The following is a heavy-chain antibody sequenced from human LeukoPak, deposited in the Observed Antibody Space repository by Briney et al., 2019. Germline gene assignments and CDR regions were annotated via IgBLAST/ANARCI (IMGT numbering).Heavy chain of an antibody. V-gene: IGHV4-34*01. Sequence: SETLSLTCAVYGGSFSGYYWSWIRQPPGKGLEWIGEINHSGSTNYNPSLKSRVTISVDTSKNQFSLKLSSVTAADTAVYYCARGPLTGIGFDYWGQGTLVTVSS. CDR2: INHSGST. CDR1: GGSFSGYY. J-gene: IGHJ4*02. D-gene: IGHD3-10*01. CDR3: ARGPLTGIGFDY.